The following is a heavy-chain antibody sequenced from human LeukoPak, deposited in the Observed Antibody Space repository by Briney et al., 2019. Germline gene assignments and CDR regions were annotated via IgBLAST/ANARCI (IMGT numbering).Heavy chain of an antibody. Sequence: PSETLSLTCTVSGGSISSGDFYWSWIRQLPGKGLEWIGYINYRGSTFYNPSLESRVTIAVDPSKNQFSLKVISVTAADTAVYYCARDRLGDPNYDIWTGYSRDNFFAPWGQGTLVPVSS. J-gene: IGHJ5*02. CDR1: GGSISSGDFY. V-gene: IGHV4-31*03. CDR3: ARDRLGDPNYDIWTGYSRDNFFAP. CDR2: INYRGST. D-gene: IGHD3-9*01.